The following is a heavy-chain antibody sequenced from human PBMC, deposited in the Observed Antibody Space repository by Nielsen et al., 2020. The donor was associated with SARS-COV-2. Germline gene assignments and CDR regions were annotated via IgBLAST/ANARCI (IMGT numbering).Heavy chain of an antibody. CDR2: IYYSGST. J-gene: IGHJ6*02. CDR1: AGSVSSGSYY. Sequence: SETLSLTCTVSAGSVSSGSYYWGWIRQPPGKGLEWIGYIYYSGSTNYNPSLKSRVTISVDTSKNQFSLKLSSVTAADTAVYYCARDSSSHYDYGMDVWGQGTTVTVSS. V-gene: IGHV4-61*01. CDR3: ARDSSSHYDYGMDV. D-gene: IGHD6-6*01.